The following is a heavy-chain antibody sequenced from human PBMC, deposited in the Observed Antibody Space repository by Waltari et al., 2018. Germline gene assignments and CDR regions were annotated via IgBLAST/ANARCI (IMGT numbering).Heavy chain of an antibody. J-gene: IGHJ4*02. CDR3: AKGGGWLQDY. CDR1: GFTFSSYW. CDR2: INSDGSTT. D-gene: IGHD5-12*01. Sequence: EVQLVESGGGLAQPGGSLRLSCVASGFTFSSYWMHWVRQAPGKGLVGGSRINSDGSTTNYADSVKGRFTISRDNAKNTLYLQMNSLRAEDTAVYYCAKGGGWLQDYWGQGTLVTVSS. V-gene: IGHV3-74*01.